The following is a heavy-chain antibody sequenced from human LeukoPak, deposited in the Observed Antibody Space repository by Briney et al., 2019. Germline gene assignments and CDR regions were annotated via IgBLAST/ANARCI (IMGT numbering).Heavy chain of an antibody. CDR3: AKDAQRGFDYSNSLEN. D-gene: IGHD4-11*01. J-gene: IGHJ4*02. CDR1: GFTYSHYG. V-gene: IGHV3-33*06. CDR2: IWSDATEK. Sequence: PERSLRLSCAASGFTYSHYGMHWVRQAPGKGLEWVAVIWSDATEKYYGDAVKGRFTISRVNSRNTLYLQMNSLRAEDTAVYYCAKDAQRGFDYSNSLENWGQRTLVTVSS.